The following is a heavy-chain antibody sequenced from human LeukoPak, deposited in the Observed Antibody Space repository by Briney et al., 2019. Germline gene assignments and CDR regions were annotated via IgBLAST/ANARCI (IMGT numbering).Heavy chain of an antibody. V-gene: IGHV3-30*18. CDR3: AKVTSGY. J-gene: IGHJ4*02. Sequence: PGRSLRLSCAASGFTFINYGMDCVRQAPGKGLEWVAVISYDGSKKYYADSVKGRFTISRDNSKHTLYLQMNSLRAEDTAVYYCAKVTSGYWGQGTLVSVSS. CDR1: GFTFINYG. CDR2: ISYDGSKK. D-gene: IGHD3-10*01.